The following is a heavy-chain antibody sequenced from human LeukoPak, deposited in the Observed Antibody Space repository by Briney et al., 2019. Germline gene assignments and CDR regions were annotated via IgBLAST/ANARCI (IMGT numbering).Heavy chain of an antibody. CDR2: INQDGSVK. CDR1: GFTFSSYW. J-gene: IGHJ6*02. Sequence: PGGSLRLSCSASGFTFSSYWMSWVRQAPGKGLEWVANINQDGSVKYHVDSVKGRFTISRDNARNSLYLQMNSLRAEDTAMFYCARDRNGYDSYYYYYGMDVWGQGTTVTVSS. CDR3: ARDRNGYDSYYYYYGMDV. V-gene: IGHV3-7*01. D-gene: IGHD5-12*01.